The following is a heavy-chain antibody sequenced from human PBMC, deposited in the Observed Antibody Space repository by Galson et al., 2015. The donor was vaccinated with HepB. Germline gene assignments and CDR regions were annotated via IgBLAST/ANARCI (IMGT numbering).Heavy chain of an antibody. J-gene: IGHJ4*02. V-gene: IGHV2-5*01. CDR1: GFSLSTSGVG. CDR3: AHSPGGGGGQTPYFDY. CDR2: IYWNDDK. Sequence: PALVKPTQTLTLTCTFSGFSLSTSGVGVGWIRQPPGKALEWLALIYWNDDKRYSPSLKSRLTITKDTSKNQVVLTMTNMDPVDTATYYCAHSPGGGGGQTPYFDYWGQGTLVTVSS. D-gene: IGHD3-16*01.